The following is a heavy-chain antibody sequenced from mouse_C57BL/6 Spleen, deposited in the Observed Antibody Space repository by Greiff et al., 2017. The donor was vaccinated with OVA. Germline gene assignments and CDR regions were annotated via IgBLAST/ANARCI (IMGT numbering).Heavy chain of an antibody. D-gene: IGHD1-1*01. J-gene: IGHJ4*01. V-gene: IGHV1-82*01. CDR3: ARWVVATNYAMDY. CDR1: GYAFSSSW. Sequence: QVQLQQSGPELVKPGASVKISCKASGYAFSSSWMNWVKQRPGKGLEWIGRIYPGDGDTNYNGKFKGKATLTADKSSSTAYMQLSSLTSEDSAVYFCARWVVATNYAMDYWGQGTSVTVSS. CDR2: IYPGDGDT.